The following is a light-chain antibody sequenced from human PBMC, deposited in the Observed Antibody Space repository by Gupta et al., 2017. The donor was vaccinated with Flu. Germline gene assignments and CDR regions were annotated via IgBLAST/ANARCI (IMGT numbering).Light chain of an antibody. J-gene: IGKJ2*03. CDR1: QSIGSS. CDR2: YTS. CDR3: HQSNSFPYR. V-gene: IGKV6-21*01. Sequence: ELVLTQSPDFQSVTPTEKVAITCRASQSIGSSLHWYQQKPDQSPKRLIMYTSHSFSGAPSRFSGSGSGTDFTLTINSLEPEDAATYYCHQSNSFPYRFGQGTKLEIK.